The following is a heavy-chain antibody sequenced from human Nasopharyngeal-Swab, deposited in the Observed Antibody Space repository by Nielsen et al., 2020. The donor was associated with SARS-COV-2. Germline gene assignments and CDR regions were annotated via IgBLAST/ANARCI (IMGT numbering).Heavy chain of an antibody. V-gene: IGHV3-30-3*01. D-gene: IGHD3-22*01. J-gene: IGHJ4*02. Sequence: GESLKISCAASGFTFSSYAMHWVRQAPGKGLEWVAVISYDGSNKYYADSVKGRFTISRDNSKNTLYLQMNSLKTEDTAVYYCTTGGVGYYDSSGYYFGYWGQGTLVTVSS. CDR3: TTGGVGYYDSSGYYFGY. CDR1: GFTFSSYA. CDR2: ISYDGSNK.